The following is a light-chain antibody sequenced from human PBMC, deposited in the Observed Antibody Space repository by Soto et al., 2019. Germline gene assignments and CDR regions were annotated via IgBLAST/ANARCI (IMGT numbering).Light chain of an antibody. CDR2: EVS. Sequence: QSVLTQPPSVSVSPGQSVTISCTGTSSDVGSYNRVSWYQQSPGTAPKLMIYEVSNRPSGVPDRFSGSKSGNTASLTISGPQAEDGADYYCSSYTSRSTYVLGTGTRVTVL. J-gene: IGLJ1*01. CDR1: SSDVGSYNR. V-gene: IGLV2-18*02. CDR3: SSYTSRSTYV.